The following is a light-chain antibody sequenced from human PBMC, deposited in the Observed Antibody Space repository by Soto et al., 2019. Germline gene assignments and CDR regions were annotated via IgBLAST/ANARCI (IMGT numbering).Light chain of an antibody. J-gene: IGLJ2*01. V-gene: IGLV3-21*02. CDR2: DVR. CDR1: DIGSKS. Sequence: SYELTQPPSVSVAPGQTARITCGGNDIGSKSVHWYSQKPGQAPELVVYDVRDRPSGIPERFSGSNSGNTATLTISRVEDGDEAAYYCQVWDSSSDHSVVFGGGTKLTVL. CDR3: QVWDSSSDHSVV.